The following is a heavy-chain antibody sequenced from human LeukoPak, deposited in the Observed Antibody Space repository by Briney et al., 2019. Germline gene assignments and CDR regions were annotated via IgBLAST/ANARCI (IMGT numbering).Heavy chain of an antibody. CDR3: ARGTDSSGYFIDY. CDR2: MNPNSGNT. Sequence: ASVKVSCKASGGTFSSYAINWVRQATGQGLEWMGWMNPNSGNTGYAQKFQGRVTMTRNTSISTAYMELSSLRSEDTVVYYCARGTDSSGYFIDYWGQGTLVTVSS. D-gene: IGHD3-22*01. CDR1: GGTFSSYA. J-gene: IGHJ4*02. V-gene: IGHV1-8*02.